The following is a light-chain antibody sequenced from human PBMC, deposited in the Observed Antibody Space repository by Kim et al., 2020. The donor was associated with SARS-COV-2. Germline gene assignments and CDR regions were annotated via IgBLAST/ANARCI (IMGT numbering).Light chain of an antibody. CDR3: QVWDSSSDHRV. CDR1: NIGRKS. Sequence: ATGKTARITCGGNNIGRKSVHWYQQKPGQAPGLVIYYDSDRPSGIPERFSGSNSGNTATLTISRVEARDEADYYCQVWDSSSDHRVFGGGTQLTVL. J-gene: IGLJ3*02. CDR2: YDS. V-gene: IGLV3-21*04.